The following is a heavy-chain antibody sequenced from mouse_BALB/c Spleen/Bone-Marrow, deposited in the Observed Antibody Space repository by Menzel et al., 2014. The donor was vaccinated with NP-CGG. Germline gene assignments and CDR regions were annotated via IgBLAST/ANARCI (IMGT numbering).Heavy chain of an antibody. D-gene: IGHD1-2*01. J-gene: IGHJ4*01. Sequence: VKLVESGPGLVQPSQSLSITCTVSGFSLTSYGVHWVRQSPGKGLEWLGVIWSGGSTDYNAAFISRLSISKDNSKSQVFFKMNSLQANDTAIYYCASTTALYYYAMDYWGQGTLVTVSS. CDR2: IWSGGST. CDR3: ASTTALYYYAMDY. CDR1: GFSLTSYG. V-gene: IGHV2-2*02.